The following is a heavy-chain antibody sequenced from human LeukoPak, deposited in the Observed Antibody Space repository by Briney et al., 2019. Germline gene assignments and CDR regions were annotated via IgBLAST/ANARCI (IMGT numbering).Heavy chain of an antibody. CDR1: GFIFSSYS. CDR2: ISDDASNK. J-gene: IGHJ5*02. CDR3: ARGGHRRYYYTSGSAFDP. Sequence: GGSLRLSCAASGFIFSSYSMHWVRQAPGKGLEWVAVISDDASNKYYADSVEGRFTISRDNSKNTLYLQMNSLRAEDTAVYYCARGGHRRYYYTSGSAFDPWGQGTLVTVSS. V-gene: IGHV3-30*04. D-gene: IGHD3-10*01.